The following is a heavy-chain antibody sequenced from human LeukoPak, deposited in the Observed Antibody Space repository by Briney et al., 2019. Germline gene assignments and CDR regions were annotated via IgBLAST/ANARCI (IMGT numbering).Heavy chain of an antibody. D-gene: IGHD2-2*02. Sequence: PGGSLRLSCAASGFTFSSYSMNWVRQAPGRGLEWVSAISGSGGSTYYADSVKGRFTISRDNSKNTLYLQMNSLRAEDTAVYYCAKGPNCSTTSCYTVGLIDYWGQGTLVTVSS. CDR1: GFTFSSYS. CDR3: AKGPNCSTTSCYTVGLIDY. V-gene: IGHV3-23*01. CDR2: ISGSGGST. J-gene: IGHJ4*02.